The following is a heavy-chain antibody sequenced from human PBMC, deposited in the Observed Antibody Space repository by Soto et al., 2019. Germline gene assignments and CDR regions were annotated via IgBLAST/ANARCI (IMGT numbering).Heavy chain of an antibody. CDR2: IKQDGSEE. V-gene: IGHV3-7*03. D-gene: IGHD1-26*01. Sequence: PGGSLRLSCAASGFTFSTYWMSWVRQAPGKGLEWVANIKQDGSEEYYVDSVKGRFTISRDNAQNSLYLQMNSLRAEDTAVYYCARKNSGTLAFDYWGQGTLVTVSS. CDR3: ARKNSGTLAFDY. J-gene: IGHJ4*02. CDR1: GFTFSTYW.